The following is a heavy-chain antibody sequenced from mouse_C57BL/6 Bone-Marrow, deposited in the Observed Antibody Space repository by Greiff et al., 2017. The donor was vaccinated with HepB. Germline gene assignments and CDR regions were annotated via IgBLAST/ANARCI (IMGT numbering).Heavy chain of an antibody. CDR2: ISSGGSYT. Sequence: EVHLVESGGDLVKPGGSLKLSCAASGFTFSSYGMSWVRQTPDKRLEWVATISSGGSYTYYPDSVKGRFTISRDNAKNTLYLQMSSLKSEDTAMYYCAGQDGYYVAYWGQGTLVTVSA. D-gene: IGHD2-3*01. J-gene: IGHJ3*01. CDR3: AGQDGYYVAY. CDR1: GFTFSSYG. V-gene: IGHV5-6*01.